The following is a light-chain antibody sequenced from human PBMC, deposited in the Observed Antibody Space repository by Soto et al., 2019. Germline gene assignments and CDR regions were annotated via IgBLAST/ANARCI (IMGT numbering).Light chain of an antibody. J-gene: IGLJ1*01. V-gene: IGLV2-14*01. CDR1: SSDVGGYDY. Sequence: QSVVTQPASVSGSPGQSITISCTGTSSDVGGYDYVSWYQQYPGKAPRLIIYEVNNRPSGVSDRFSGSKSGNTASLTISGLRAEDEGDYYCSSYAGSSNVFGTGTKVTVL. CDR3: SSYAGSSNV. CDR2: EVN.